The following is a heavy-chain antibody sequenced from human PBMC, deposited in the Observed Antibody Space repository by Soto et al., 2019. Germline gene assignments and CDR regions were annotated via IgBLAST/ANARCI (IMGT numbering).Heavy chain of an antibody. D-gene: IGHD4-17*01. CDR2: IIPILGIA. CDR1: GGTFSSYT. J-gene: IGHJ5*02. V-gene: IGHV1-69*02. CDR3: ARGIKYGDHSRWFDP. Sequence: ASVKVSCKASGGTFSSYTISWVRQAPGQGLEWMGRIIPILGIANYAQKFQGRVTITADKSTSTAYMELSSLTSEDTAVYYCARGIKYGDHSRWFDPWGQGTLVTVSS.